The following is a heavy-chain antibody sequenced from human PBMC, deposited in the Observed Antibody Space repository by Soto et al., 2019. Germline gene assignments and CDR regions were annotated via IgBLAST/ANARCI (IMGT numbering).Heavy chain of an antibody. D-gene: IGHD1-1*01. CDR2: IYYSGST. Sequence: PSETLSLTCTVSGGSISSYYWSWIRQPPGKGLEWIGYIYYSGSTNYNPSLKSRVTISVDTSKNQFSLKLSSVTAVDTAVYYCAAKPYNWNIWMVYWGPGIMVTVSS. V-gene: IGHV4-59*12. CDR3: AAKPYNWNIWMVY. J-gene: IGHJ4*02. CDR1: GGSISSYY.